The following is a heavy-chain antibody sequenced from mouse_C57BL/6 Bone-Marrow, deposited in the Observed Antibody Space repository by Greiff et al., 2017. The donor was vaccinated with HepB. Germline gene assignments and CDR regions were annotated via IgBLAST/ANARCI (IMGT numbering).Heavy chain of an antibody. CDR2: ISYDGSN. D-gene: IGHD2-3*01. CDR1: GYSITSGYY. V-gene: IGHV3-6*01. Sequence: EVQLQQSGPGLVKPSQSLSLTCSVTGYSITSGYYWNWIRQFPGNKLEWMGYISYDGSNNYNPSLKNRISITRDTSKNQFFLKLNSVTTEDTATYYCARERGWLPYYFDYWGQGTTLTVSS. CDR3: ARERGWLPYYFDY. J-gene: IGHJ2*01.